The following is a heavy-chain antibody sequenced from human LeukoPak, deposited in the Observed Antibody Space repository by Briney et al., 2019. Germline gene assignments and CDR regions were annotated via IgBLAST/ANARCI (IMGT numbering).Heavy chain of an antibody. D-gene: IGHD2-2*02. Sequence: SVTLSLTCTVSGGSISNYYWSWIRQPPGKGLEWIGYIYYSGSTNYNPSLKSRVTMSVETSKNQFSLKVISVTAADTAVYYCARRYCSSSSCYSGFEYWGQGTLVTVSS. J-gene: IGHJ4*02. CDR3: ARRYCSSSSCYSGFEY. CDR2: IYYSGST. V-gene: IGHV4-59*08. CDR1: GGSISNYY.